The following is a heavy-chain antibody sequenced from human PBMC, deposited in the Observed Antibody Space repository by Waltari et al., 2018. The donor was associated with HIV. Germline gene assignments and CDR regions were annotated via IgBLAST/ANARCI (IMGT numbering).Heavy chain of an antibody. CDR3: ARRRWRTTMVFVVKGGVFDI. CDR1: GGSFNTFF. D-gene: IGHD2-21*01. Sequence: QVQLQQWGAGLVKPAETLSLNCAVYGGSFNTFFWGFLRQSPGKGLEWIGEINHSGKTDYNPSLKGRVSLSIDPSKKQFYLELTSMTVADTAIYYCARRRWRTTMVFVVKGGVFDIWGQGTEVTVS. J-gene: IGHJ3*02. V-gene: IGHV4-34*02. CDR2: INHSGKT.